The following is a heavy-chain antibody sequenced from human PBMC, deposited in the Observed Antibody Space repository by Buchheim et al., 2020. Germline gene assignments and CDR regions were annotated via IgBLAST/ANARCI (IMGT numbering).Heavy chain of an antibody. CDR2: IYYSGST. Sequence: QVQLQESGPGLVKPSQTLSLTCTVSGGSISSGDYYWSWIRQPPGKGLKWIGYIYYSGSTYYNPSLKSRVTISVDTSKNQFPLKLSSVTAADTAVYYGARSNVDTAMVTWRFFDYWGQGTL. V-gene: IGHV4-30-4*01. CDR1: GGSISSGDYY. J-gene: IGHJ4*02. D-gene: IGHD5-18*01. CDR3: ARSNVDTAMVTWRFFDY.